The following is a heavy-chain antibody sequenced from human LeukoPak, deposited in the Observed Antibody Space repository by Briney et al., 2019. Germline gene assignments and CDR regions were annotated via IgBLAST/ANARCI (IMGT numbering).Heavy chain of an antibody. CDR3: ARVGGQKSTVFDY. V-gene: IGHV4-59*01. J-gene: IGHJ4*02. CDR2: IYYSGST. D-gene: IGHD3-16*01. Sequence: PSETLSLTCTVSGGSISSYYWSWIRQPPGKGLEWIGYIYYSGSTNYNPSLKSRVTISVDTSKNQFSLKLSTVTAADTAVYYCARVGGQKSTVFDYWGQGTLVTVSS. CDR1: GGSISSYY.